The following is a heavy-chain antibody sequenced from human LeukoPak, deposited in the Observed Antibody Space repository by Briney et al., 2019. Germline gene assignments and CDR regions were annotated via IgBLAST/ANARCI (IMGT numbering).Heavy chain of an antibody. Sequence: PSETLSLTCIVSGGSISSGDYYWSWIRQPPGKGLEWIGYIYYSGSTYYNPSLKSRVTISVDTSKNQFSLKLSSVTAADTAVYYCARGYGDYYYYGMDVWGKGTTVTVSS. D-gene: IGHD4-17*01. CDR2: IYYSGST. CDR3: ARGYGDYYYYGMDV. CDR1: GGSISSGDYY. V-gene: IGHV4-30-4*01. J-gene: IGHJ6*04.